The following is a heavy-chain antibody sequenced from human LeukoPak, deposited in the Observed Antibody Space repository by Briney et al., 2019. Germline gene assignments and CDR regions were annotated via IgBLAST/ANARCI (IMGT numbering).Heavy chain of an antibody. Sequence: GGSLRLSCAASGFTFSSYSTNWVRQAPGKGLECVSSISSSSSYIYYADSAKDRFTISRDNAKNSLYLQINSLRAEATDVYYCARESNYYDSSGYHWGQGTLVTVSS. CDR2: ISSSSSYI. CDR3: ARESNYYDSSGYH. D-gene: IGHD3-22*01. CDR1: GFTFSSYS. V-gene: IGHV3-21*01. J-gene: IGHJ5*02.